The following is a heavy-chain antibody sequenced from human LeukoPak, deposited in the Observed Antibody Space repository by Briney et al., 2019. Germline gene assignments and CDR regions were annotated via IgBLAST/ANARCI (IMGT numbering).Heavy chain of an antibody. CDR1: GFTFSSYE. V-gene: IGHV3-48*03. Sequence: PGGSLRLPCAASGFTFSSYEMNWVRQAPGKGLEWVSYISSSGSTIYYADSVKGRFTISRDNAKNSLYLQMNSLRAEDTAVYYCASFSGYKGPWGQGTLVTVSS. D-gene: IGHD5-12*01. CDR3: ASFSGYKGP. J-gene: IGHJ5*02. CDR2: ISSSGSTI.